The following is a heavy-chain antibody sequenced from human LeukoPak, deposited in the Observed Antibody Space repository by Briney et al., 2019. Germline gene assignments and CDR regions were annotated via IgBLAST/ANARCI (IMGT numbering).Heavy chain of an antibody. D-gene: IGHD2-15*01. J-gene: IGHJ4*02. V-gene: IGHV3-74*01. CDR2: INGDGSST. CDR1: GFTFSVYW. Sequence: GGSLRLSCAASGFTFSVYWMHWVRQVPGNGLVWVSRINGDGSSTTYADSVKGRFTISRDNAKNTLVLQMNSLRAEDTAVYYCARDRSYSLDYWGQGTLVTVSS. CDR3: ARDRSYSLDY.